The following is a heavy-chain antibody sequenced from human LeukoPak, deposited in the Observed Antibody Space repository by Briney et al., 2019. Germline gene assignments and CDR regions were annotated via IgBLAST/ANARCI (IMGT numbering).Heavy chain of an antibody. D-gene: IGHD2-15*01. CDR3: AREDGYCSGGNCYSYFDS. Sequence: GGSLRLSCAASGFTFSHFWMSWVRQALGKGLEWVAYIKKTGSETYYVDSVKGRSTITRDNTRNSLFLQMYSLRAEDTAVYFCAREDGYCSGGNCYSYFDSWGQGTLVTVSS. V-gene: IGHV3-7*01. CDR2: IKKTGSET. CDR1: GFTFSHFW. J-gene: IGHJ4*02.